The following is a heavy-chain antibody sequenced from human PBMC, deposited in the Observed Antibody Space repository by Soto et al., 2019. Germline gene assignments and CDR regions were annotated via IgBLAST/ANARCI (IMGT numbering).Heavy chain of an antibody. CDR2: ISGSGGDT. D-gene: IGHD3-16*02. V-gene: IGHV3-23*01. J-gene: IGHJ4*02. CDR1: GFTFSNFA. CDR3: AKYRYFDDTSGFDY. Sequence: GGSLRLSCAVSGFTFSNFAMSWVRQAPGKGLEWVSAISGSGGDTWYKDSVEGRFTISRDNSKNTLFLHLSSLRSEDTAIYYCAKYRYFDDTSGFDYWGQGSLVTVSS.